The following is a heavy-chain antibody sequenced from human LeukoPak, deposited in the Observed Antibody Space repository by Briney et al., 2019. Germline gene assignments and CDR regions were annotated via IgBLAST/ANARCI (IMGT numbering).Heavy chain of an antibody. J-gene: IGHJ4*02. V-gene: IGHV3-48*04. Sequence: GGSLRLSCAASGFTFSSYSMNWVRQAPGKGLEWVSYITRSSGTIYYADSVKGRITISRDNAKNSLYLQMNSLRAEDTAVYYCARGGFDYWGQGTLVTVSS. CDR2: ITRSSGTI. CDR3: ARGGFDY. CDR1: GFTFSSYS. D-gene: IGHD3-16*01.